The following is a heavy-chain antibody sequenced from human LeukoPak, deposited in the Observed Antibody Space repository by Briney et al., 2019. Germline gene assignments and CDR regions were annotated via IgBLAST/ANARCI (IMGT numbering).Heavy chain of an antibody. CDR3: ATDLGAGGYFDY. D-gene: IGHD3-10*01. J-gene: IGHJ4*02. CDR2: IRYDGSIK. V-gene: IGHV3-30*02. Sequence: GGSLRLSCAASGFTFNNFAMHWVRQAPGKGLEWVAFIRYDGSIKYYADSVKGRFTISRDNSKNTLYLQMNSLRVEDTAVYYCATDLGAGGYFDYWGQGTLVPVSS. CDR1: GFTFNNFA.